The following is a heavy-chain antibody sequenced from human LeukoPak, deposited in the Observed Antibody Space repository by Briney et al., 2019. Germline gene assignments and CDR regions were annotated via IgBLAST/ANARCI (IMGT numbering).Heavy chain of an antibody. D-gene: IGHD1-26*01. J-gene: IGHJ4*02. CDR3: SKDRTYSD. CDR2: IRYDGSNK. CDR1: GFIFSSYD. V-gene: IGHV3-30*02. Sequence: PGGSLRLSCTASGFIFSSYDRHWVRQAPGEGLEWVAFIRYDGSNKNYAESVKGRFTISRDNSKNTLYLQMNSLRVEDTAVYYCSKDRTYSDWGQATLVTVSS.